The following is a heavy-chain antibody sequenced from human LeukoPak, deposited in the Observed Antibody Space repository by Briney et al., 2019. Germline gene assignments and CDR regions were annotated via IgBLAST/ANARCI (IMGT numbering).Heavy chain of an antibody. Sequence: GGSLRLSCAVSEFPFSKAWMSWVRQAPGKGLEWVGRIKSKTDGGTTDYAAPVKGRFTISRDDSKNTPYLQMNSLKTEDTAVYYCTSVGFGPYYFDNWGQGTLVTVSS. CDR1: EFPFSKAW. D-gene: IGHD3-10*01. J-gene: IGHJ4*02. CDR3: TSVGFGPYYFDN. V-gene: IGHV3-15*01. CDR2: IKSKTDGGTT.